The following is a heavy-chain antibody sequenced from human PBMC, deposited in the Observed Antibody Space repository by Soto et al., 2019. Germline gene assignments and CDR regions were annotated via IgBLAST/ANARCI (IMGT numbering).Heavy chain of an antibody. CDR1: GFTFSSYG. CDR2: ISYDGSNK. V-gene: IGHV3-30*18. Sequence: QVQLVESGGGVVQPGRSLRLSCAASGFTFSSYGMHWVRQAPGKGLEWVAVISYDGSNKYYADSVKGRFTISRDNSKNTLYLKMNSLRGEDTAVYYCANDRYSNSYGMDVWGQGTTVTVSS. CDR3: ANDRYSNSYGMDV. J-gene: IGHJ6*02. D-gene: IGHD4-4*01.